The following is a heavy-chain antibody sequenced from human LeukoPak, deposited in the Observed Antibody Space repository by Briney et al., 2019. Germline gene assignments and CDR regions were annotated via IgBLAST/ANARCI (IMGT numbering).Heavy chain of an antibody. CDR1: GGSISSSSYY. J-gene: IGHJ5*02. CDR2: IYYSGST. D-gene: IGHD3-3*01. Sequence: PSETLSLTCTVSGGSISSSSYYWGWIRQPPGKGLGWIGSIYYSGSTYYNPSLKSRVTISVDTSKNQFSLKLSSVTAADTAVYYCARLRGGDFWSGYYSNWFDPWGQGTLVTVSS. CDR3: ARLRGGDFWSGYYSNWFDP. V-gene: IGHV4-39*01.